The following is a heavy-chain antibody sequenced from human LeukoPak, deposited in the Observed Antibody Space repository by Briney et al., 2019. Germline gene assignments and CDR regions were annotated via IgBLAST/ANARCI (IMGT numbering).Heavy chain of an antibody. CDR1: GGTFSSYA. CDR3: ARETLSTDYYGSGSYYNGWDY. V-gene: IGHV1-69*13. J-gene: IGHJ4*02. D-gene: IGHD3-10*01. Sequence: SVKVSCKASGGTFSSYAISRVRQAPGQGLEWMGGIIPIFGTANYAQKFQGRVTITADESTSTAYMELSSLRSEDTAVYYCARETLSTDYYGSGSYYNGWDYWGQGTLVTVSS. CDR2: IIPIFGTA.